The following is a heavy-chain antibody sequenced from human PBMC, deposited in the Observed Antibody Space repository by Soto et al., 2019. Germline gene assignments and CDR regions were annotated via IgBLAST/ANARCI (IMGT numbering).Heavy chain of an antibody. D-gene: IGHD2-2*01. CDR2: INPYSGGT. J-gene: IGHJ4*02. Sequence: ASVKVSCKASGYTFTGYYMHWVRQAPGQGLEWMGWINPYSGGTNYAQKFQGWVTMTRDTSISTAYTELSSLRSDDTAVYYCARMLLDIVVVTALPAYWGQGTLVTVSS. CDR1: GYTFTGYY. CDR3: ARMLLDIVVVTALPAY. V-gene: IGHV1-2*04.